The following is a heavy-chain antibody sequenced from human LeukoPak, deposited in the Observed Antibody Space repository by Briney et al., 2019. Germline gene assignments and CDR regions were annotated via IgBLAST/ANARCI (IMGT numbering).Heavy chain of an antibody. J-gene: IGHJ4*02. Sequence: GGSLRLSCAVSGFTLNAYAMSWVRQAPGRGLEWVSVISGSGVTHYADSVKGRFTISRDNSKNTLYLQMSSLRAEDTAVYHCAKGRGSGAYYAAFDYWGRGTLVTVSS. V-gene: IGHV3-23*01. CDR1: GFTLNAYA. D-gene: IGHD3-22*01. CDR3: AKGRGSGAYYAAFDY. CDR2: ISGSGVT.